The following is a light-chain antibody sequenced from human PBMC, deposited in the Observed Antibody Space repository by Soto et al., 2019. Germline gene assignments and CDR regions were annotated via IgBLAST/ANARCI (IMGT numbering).Light chain of an antibody. CDR1: QGISSY. CDR3: QQYYSYPQT. CDR2: AAS. Sequence: AIRMTQSPSSFSASTGDRVTITCRASQGISSYLAWYQQKPGKAPKLLIYAASTLQSGVPSRFSGSGSGTDFTLTISCLQSEDFATYYWQQYYSYPQTFGQGTKVDIK. J-gene: IGKJ1*01. V-gene: IGKV1-8*01.